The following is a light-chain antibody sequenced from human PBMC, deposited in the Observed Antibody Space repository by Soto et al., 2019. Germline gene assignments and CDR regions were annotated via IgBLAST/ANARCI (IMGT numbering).Light chain of an antibody. V-gene: IGKV3-20*01. Sequence: EIVLAQSPGTLSLSPGERATLSCRASQRVSNTYLAWYQQKPGQAPRLRIYGVSSRATGIPDRFSGSGSGTDFTLTISRLEPEDFAVYYCQQYSSSPVTFGGGTKVEIK. CDR3: QQYSSSPVT. CDR1: QRVSNTY. CDR2: GVS. J-gene: IGKJ4*01.